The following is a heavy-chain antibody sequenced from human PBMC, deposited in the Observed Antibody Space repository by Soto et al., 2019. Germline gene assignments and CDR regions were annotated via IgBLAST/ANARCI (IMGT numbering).Heavy chain of an antibody. V-gene: IGHV1-69*13. D-gene: IGHD3-16*01. Sequence: GASVKVSCKTSGGTFSTFGISWARQAPGQGLEWMGGIIPFFGTAEYSQKFEDRITITADESTNTVYMDLRSLTSEDTAIYYCARTAPMDAGDKYYYDFWGQGALVTVSS. CDR1: GGTFSTFG. J-gene: IGHJ4*02. CDR3: ARTAPMDAGDKYYYDF. CDR2: IIPFFGTA.